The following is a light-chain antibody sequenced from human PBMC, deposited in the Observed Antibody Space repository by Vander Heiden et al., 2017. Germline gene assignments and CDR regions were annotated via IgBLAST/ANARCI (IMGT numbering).Light chain of an antibody. V-gene: IGKV3-20*01. CDR2: GTS. J-gene: IGKJ2*01. CDR1: QSISSSY. Sequence: IVFRQSPGTLSFSPWETATLPFRASQSISSSYLAWYQQKPGQAPRLLLHGTSSRATGIPDRFSGSWSATDFTLTITRLEPEDFAVYYCHQYSSSPLTFGQGTKLEIK. CDR3: HQYSSSPLT.